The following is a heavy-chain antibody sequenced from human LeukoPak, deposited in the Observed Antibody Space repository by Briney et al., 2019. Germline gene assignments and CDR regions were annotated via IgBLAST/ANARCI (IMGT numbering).Heavy chain of an antibody. V-gene: IGHV3-30*02. CDR3: AKDRSQILFLFDY. J-gene: IGHJ4*02. CDR2: IRYDGSNK. D-gene: IGHD2-21*01. Sequence: GGSLRLSCAASRFTFSNYGMHWVRQAPGKGLEWVAFIRYDGSNKYYTDSVKGRFTISRDNSKDTLYLQMNSLRPEDTAVYYCAKDRSQILFLFDYWGPGILVTVSP. CDR1: RFTFSNYG.